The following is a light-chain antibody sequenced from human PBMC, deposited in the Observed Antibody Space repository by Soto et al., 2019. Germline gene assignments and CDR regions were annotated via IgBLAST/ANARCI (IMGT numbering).Light chain of an antibody. Sequence: EIVLTQFPATLSLSPGDGATLSCRASQSMSSYLAWYQQKRGQATRLLIYDSSNRATGIPARFSGSGSGTDFSLSTSSLEPDEFAVYYYQHSSVWPLTFGGGTKVEIK. CDR2: DSS. CDR1: QSMSSY. V-gene: IGKV3-11*01. CDR3: QHSSVWPLT. J-gene: IGKJ4*01.